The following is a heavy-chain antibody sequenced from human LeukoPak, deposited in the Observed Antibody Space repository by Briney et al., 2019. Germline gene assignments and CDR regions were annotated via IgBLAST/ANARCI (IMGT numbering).Heavy chain of an antibody. CDR1: GDTFTSYD. Sequence: GASVKVSRKASGDTFTSYDINLVRQATGQGLEWMGWMNPNSGSTGYAQKFQGRVTMTRNTSISTAYMELSSLRSEDTAVYYCARLFIVVVPAAVLPLYYYYGMDVWGQGTTVTVSS. V-gene: IGHV1-8*01. CDR2: MNPNSGST. D-gene: IGHD2-2*02. J-gene: IGHJ6*02. CDR3: ARLFIVVVPAAVLPLYYYYGMDV.